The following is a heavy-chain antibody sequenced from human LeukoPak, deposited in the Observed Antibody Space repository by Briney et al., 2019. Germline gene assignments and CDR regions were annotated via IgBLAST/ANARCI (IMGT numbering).Heavy chain of an antibody. J-gene: IGHJ3*02. D-gene: IGHD3-10*01. Sequence: GGSLRLSCAASGFTFDDYGMSWVRQAPGRGLEWVSGINWNGGSTGYADSVKGRFTISRDNAKKSLYLQMNSLRAEDTALYYCARHRRKYVWFGEFDIWGQGTMVTVSS. CDR1: GFTFDDYG. CDR3: ARHRRKYVWFGEFDI. V-gene: IGHV3-20*04. CDR2: INWNGGST.